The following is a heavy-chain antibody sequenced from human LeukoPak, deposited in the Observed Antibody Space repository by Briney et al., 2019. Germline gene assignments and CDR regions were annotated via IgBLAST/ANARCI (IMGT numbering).Heavy chain of an antibody. CDR1: GYTFPSYY. J-gene: IGHJ5*02. V-gene: IGHV1-46*01. Sequence: ASVKVSCRSSGYTFPSYYMHWVRHPPAQGLGWMGIIKPSGGSTSDAQKFQGRVTMTEDTSTDTAYMELSSLRSEDTAVYYCATGPVGWFDPWGQGTLVTVSS. CDR3: ATGPVGWFDP. CDR2: IKPSGGST.